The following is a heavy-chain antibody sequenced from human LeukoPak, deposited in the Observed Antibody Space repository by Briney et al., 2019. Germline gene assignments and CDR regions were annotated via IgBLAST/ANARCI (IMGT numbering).Heavy chain of an antibody. J-gene: IGHJ3*02. CDR1: GDTISIYY. CDR3: ARSFDTNAFDI. D-gene: IGHD2/OR15-2a*01. CDR2: IYSSGNT. V-gene: IGHV4-4*07. Sequence: SETLYLTCTVSGDTISIYYWSWIRQPAGRGLEWIGRIYSSGNTNYNPSLKSRVTMSVDTSNNQFSLNLRSVTTADTAVYYCARSFDTNAFDIWGHGTMVTVSS.